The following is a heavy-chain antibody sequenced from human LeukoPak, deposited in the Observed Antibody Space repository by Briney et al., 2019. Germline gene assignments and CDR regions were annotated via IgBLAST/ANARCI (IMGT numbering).Heavy chain of an antibody. Sequence: GGSLRLSCAASGFTFSSYEMNWVRQAPGKGPQWVSYISSSGDTIYYADSVKGRFTISRDNAKDSLYLQMNSLRDEDTAVYYCPPSMVTRYYFDYWGQGTLVTVPS. CDR1: GFTFSSYE. D-gene: IGHD5-18*01. V-gene: IGHV3-48*03. J-gene: IGHJ4*02. CDR2: ISSSGDTI. CDR3: PPSMVTRYYFDY.